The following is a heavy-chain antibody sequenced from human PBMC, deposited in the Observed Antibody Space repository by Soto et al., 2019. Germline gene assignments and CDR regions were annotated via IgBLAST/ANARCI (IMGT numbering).Heavy chain of an antibody. J-gene: IGHJ4*02. CDR2: ISSSGSTI. Sequence: PGGSLRLSCASSGFTFSDYYMSLIRQAPGKGLEWVSYISSSGSTIYYADSVKGRFTISRDNAKNSLYLQMNSLRAEDTAVYYCARGQYYYDSSGYPGYWGQGTLVTVS. D-gene: IGHD3-22*01. V-gene: IGHV3-11*01. CDR1: GFTFSDYY. CDR3: ARGQYYYDSSGYPGY.